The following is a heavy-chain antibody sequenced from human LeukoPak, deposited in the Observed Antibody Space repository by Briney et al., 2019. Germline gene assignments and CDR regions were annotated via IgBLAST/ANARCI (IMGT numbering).Heavy chain of an antibody. Sequence: GGFLRLSCAASGFTFSSYAMSWVRQAPGKGLEWVSAISSSGSGTYYPDSVKGRFTISRDNSKNTLYLQMNSLRVEDTAVYYCAKVANSGYYYYFDYWGQGTLVTVSS. D-gene: IGHD3-22*01. CDR3: AKVANSGYYYYFDY. CDR2: ISSSGSGT. J-gene: IGHJ4*02. V-gene: IGHV3-23*01. CDR1: GFTFSSYA.